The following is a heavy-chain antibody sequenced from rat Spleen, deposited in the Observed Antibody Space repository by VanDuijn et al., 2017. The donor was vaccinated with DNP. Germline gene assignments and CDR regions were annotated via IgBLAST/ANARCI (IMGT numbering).Heavy chain of an antibody. V-gene: IGHV2-47*01. CDR2: ISNGGDT. D-gene: IGHD1-11*01. Sequence: QVQLKESGPGLVQPSQTLSLNCTVSGLSVISTSVSWIRQPPGKGLEWIAAISNGGDTHYNSVLKSRLSISRDISESQVFLKVNSLQIEDTAIYFCSKDSYGDNFDYWGQGVLVTVSS. CDR3: SKDSYGDNFDY. CDR1: GLSVISTS. J-gene: IGHJ2*01.